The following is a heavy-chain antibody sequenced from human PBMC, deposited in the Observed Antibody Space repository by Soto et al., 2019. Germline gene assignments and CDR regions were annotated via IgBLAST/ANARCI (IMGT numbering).Heavy chain of an antibody. D-gene: IGHD1-20*01. CDR1: GFSLTSPGMC. CDR3: ARSIRGPRRFNGMDV. J-gene: IGHJ6*02. Sequence: SGPTLVNPTETPTLTCTFSGFSLTSPGMCVSWIRQSPGKALEWLALIERDDDDKYYSTSLKTRLTISKDTRKNQVVLTMANMEPADTATYYCARSIRGPRRFNGMDVWGQGTTVTVSS. V-gene: IGHV2-70*13. CDR2: IERDDDDK.